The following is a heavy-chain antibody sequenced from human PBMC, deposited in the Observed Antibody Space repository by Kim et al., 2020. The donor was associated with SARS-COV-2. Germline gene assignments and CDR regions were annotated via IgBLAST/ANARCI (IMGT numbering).Heavy chain of an antibody. J-gene: IGHJ5*02. CDR3: ARSYSMGRWWFDP. D-gene: IGHD4-4*01. Sequence: SGQKFQGRVTITADESTSTAYMELSSLRSEDTAVYYCARSYSMGRWWFDPWGQGTLVTVSS. V-gene: IGHV1-69*01.